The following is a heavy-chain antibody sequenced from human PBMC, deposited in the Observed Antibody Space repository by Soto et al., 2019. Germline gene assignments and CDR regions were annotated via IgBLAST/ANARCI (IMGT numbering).Heavy chain of an antibody. Sequence: PSETLSLTCAVYGGSFSGYYWSWIRQPPGKGLEWIGEINHSGSTNYNPSLKSRVTISVDTSKNQFSLKLSSVTAADTAVYYCARSAGSNVDTAMATSLWFDPWGQGTLVTVSS. CDR1: GGSFSGYY. D-gene: IGHD5-18*01. J-gene: IGHJ5*02. CDR3: ARSAGSNVDTAMATSLWFDP. CDR2: INHSGST. V-gene: IGHV4-34*01.